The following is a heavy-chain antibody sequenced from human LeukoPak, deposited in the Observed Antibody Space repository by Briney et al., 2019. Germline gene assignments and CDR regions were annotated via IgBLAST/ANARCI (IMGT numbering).Heavy chain of an antibody. CDR1: GYTLTELS. D-gene: IGHD6-13*01. J-gene: IGHJ6*02. Sequence: VASVTVSCKVSGYTLTELSMHWVRQAPGKGLEWMGGFDPEDGETIYAQKFQGRVTMTEDTSTDTAYMELSSLRSEDTAVYYCATDLIAAAYYGMDVWGQGTTVTVSS. CDR2: FDPEDGET. V-gene: IGHV1-24*01. CDR3: ATDLIAAAYYGMDV.